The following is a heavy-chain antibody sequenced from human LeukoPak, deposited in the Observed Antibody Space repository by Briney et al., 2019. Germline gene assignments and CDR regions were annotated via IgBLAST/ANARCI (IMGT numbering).Heavy chain of an antibody. Sequence: GGSLRLSCAASGFTVSSNYMSWVRQAPGKGLEWVSVIYSGGSTYYADSVKGRFTISRDNSKNTLYLQMNSLRAEDTAVYYCARGGYDFWSGGFNYFDYWGQGTLVTVSS. CDR3: ARGGYDFWSGGFNYFDY. V-gene: IGHV3-53*01. CDR1: GFTVSSNY. D-gene: IGHD3-3*01. J-gene: IGHJ4*02. CDR2: IYSGGST.